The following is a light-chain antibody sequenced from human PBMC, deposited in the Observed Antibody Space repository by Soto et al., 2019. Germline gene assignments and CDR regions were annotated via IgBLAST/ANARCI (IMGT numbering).Light chain of an antibody. J-gene: IGKJ5*01. CDR1: QGISSA. V-gene: IGKV1D-13*01. CDR3: QQFNNYPIT. Sequence: AIQLTQSPSSLSASVGDRVTITCRASQGISSALAWYQQKPGKAPKLLIYAASSLESGVPSRFSGSGSGTDFTLAISSLQPEDFAPYYCQQFNNYPITFGQGTRLEIK. CDR2: AAS.